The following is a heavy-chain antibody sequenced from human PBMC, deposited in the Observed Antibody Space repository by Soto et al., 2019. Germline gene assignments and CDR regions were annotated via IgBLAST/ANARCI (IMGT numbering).Heavy chain of an antibody. Sequence: GGSLRLSCAASGFPFSSYEMNCVRQAPGRGLEWVSYISSSGSTIYYADSVKGRFTISRDSAKNSLYLQMNSLRAEDTAVYYCARDRYGDSDYWGQGTLVTVSS. D-gene: IGHD4-17*01. CDR2: ISSSGSTI. V-gene: IGHV3-48*03. J-gene: IGHJ4*02. CDR1: GFPFSSYE. CDR3: ARDRYGDSDY.